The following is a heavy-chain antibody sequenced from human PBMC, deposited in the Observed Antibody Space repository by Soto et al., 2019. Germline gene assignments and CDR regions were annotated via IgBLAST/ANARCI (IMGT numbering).Heavy chain of an antibody. CDR2: ISAYNGNT. J-gene: IGHJ5*02. CDR3: AGDKNQRGYSYGYGDWFDP. CDR1: GYTFTSYG. V-gene: IGHV1-18*01. D-gene: IGHD5-18*01. Sequence: QVQLVQSGAEVKKPGASVKVSCKASGYTFTSYGISWVRQAPGQGLEWMGWISAYNGNTNYAQKLQGRVTMTTDTTTSTAYLELRSLRSDDTAVYYCAGDKNQRGYSYGYGDWFDPWGQGTLVTVSS.